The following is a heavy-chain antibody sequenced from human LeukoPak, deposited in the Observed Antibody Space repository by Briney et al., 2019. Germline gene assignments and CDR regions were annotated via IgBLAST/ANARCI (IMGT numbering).Heavy chain of an antibody. D-gene: IGHD3-10*01. CDR2: INHSGST. CDR3: ARVSAGIWFGELLPKSHFDY. J-gene: IGHJ4*02. V-gene: IGHV4-34*01. CDR1: GGSISSHY. Sequence: SETLSLTCVASGGSISSHYWSWIRRPPGKGLEWIGEINHSGSTNYNPSLKSRVTISVDTSKNQFSLKLSSVTAADTAVYYCARVSAGIWFGELLPKSHFDYWGQGTLVTVSS.